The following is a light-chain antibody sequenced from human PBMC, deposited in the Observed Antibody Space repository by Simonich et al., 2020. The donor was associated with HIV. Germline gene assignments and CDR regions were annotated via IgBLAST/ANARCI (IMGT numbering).Light chain of an antibody. CDR1: KRIRNY. CDR2: AAS. Sequence: DIQMTQSPSSLSASVGDRVNITCRASKRIRNYLNWYQQKPGKAPNLPIFAASTLQSGVPSSFSGSGSGTDFTLTISSLQPEDFATYYCQQSYSTPHTFGQGTKLEIK. J-gene: IGKJ2*01. V-gene: IGKV1-39*01. CDR3: QQSYSTPHT.